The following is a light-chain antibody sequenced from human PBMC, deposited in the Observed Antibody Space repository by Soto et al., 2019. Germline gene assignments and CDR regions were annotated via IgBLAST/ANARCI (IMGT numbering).Light chain of an antibody. V-gene: IGKV2-28*01. CDR2: MGS. CDR1: QSLLDSNGYNY. J-gene: IGKJ4*01. CDR3: MQALQTPLT. Sequence: DIVMTQSPLSLPVTPGEPASISCRSSQSLLDSNGYNYLDWYLQKPGQSPQLLIYMGSNRASGVPDRLSGSGAGTDFTLKISRVEAEDVGVYYCMQALQTPLTFGGGTKVEIK.